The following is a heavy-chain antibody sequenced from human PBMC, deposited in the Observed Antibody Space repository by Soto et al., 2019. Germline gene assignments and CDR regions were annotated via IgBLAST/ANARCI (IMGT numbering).Heavy chain of an antibody. J-gene: IGHJ4*02. Sequence: EVQLAESGGDLVQPGGSLRLSCAASGLSISDVFIDWVRQAPGKGLEWVGRTKDKAYSYTTEYAASVKGRFTISRDDSRNSVFLQMSSLKTEDTAVYYCASIRGVFGYWGQGTLVTVSS. CDR3: ASIRGVFGY. CDR1: GLSISDVF. CDR2: TKDKAYSYTT. V-gene: IGHV3-72*01. D-gene: IGHD3-10*01.